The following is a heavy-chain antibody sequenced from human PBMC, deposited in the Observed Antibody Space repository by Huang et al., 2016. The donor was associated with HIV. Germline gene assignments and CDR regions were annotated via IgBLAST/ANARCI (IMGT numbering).Heavy chain of an antibody. J-gene: IGHJ3*02. V-gene: IGHV3-11*01. Sequence: QVQLVESGGGLVKPGGSLRLSCAASGLVFIDHYMNWIRQAQGKGLEWISYISRSGTTIRYADSVKGRFTISRDNAKKSLFLEMNSLRVEDTAVYYCARRMAGWDDVFDMWGQGTMVTVSS. CDR2: ISRSGTTI. CDR3: ARRMAGWDDVFDM. CDR1: GLVFIDHY. D-gene: IGHD6-19*01.